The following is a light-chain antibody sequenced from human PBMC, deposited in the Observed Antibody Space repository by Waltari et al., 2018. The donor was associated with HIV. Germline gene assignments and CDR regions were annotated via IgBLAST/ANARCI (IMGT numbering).Light chain of an antibody. CDR1: SSDVSAYKY. CDR3: SSYTSSSTV. J-gene: IGLJ3*02. CDR2: EVT. V-gene: IGLV2-14*01. Sequence: QSALTQAASVSGSPGQSITISCSITSSDVSAYKYVSWYQQYSGKAPQLIIYEVTNRPSGVSDRFSGSKSGNTASLTISGLQAEDEADYYFSSYTSSSTVFGGGTKLTVL.